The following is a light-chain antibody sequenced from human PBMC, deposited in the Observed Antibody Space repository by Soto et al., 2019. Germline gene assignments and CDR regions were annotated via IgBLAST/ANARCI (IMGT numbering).Light chain of an antibody. CDR3: QHRHSYPIT. J-gene: IGKJ5*01. CDR1: QGISRY. V-gene: IGKV1-9*01. CDR2: TAS. Sequence: DIQLTQSPSFLSASVGDRVIITCRASQGISRYLAWYQQEPGKAPNLLIHTASTLQSGVPSRFSGSGSGTEFTLTISSLQPEDFGTYYCQHRHSYPITCGQGTRLEIK.